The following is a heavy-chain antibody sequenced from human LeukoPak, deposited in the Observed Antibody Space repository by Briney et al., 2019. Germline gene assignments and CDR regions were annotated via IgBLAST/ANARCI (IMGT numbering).Heavy chain of an antibody. CDR3: AKATCSGANCFSNSRDAFDV. D-gene: IGHD2-15*01. J-gene: IGHJ3*01. CDR2: IWYDGSNK. V-gene: IGHV3-33*06. Sequence: GGSLRLSCAASGIIFSDFGMHWVRQAPGKGLEWMAIIWYDGSNKYYADFVKGRFTISRDNSQYTMYLQMNSLRAEDSAVYYCAKATCSGANCFSNSRDAFDVWGQGTMVIVSS. CDR1: GIIFSDFG.